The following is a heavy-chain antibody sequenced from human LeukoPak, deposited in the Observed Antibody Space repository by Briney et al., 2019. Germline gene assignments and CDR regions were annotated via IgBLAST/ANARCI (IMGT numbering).Heavy chain of an antibody. V-gene: IGHV3-23*01. D-gene: IGHD6-19*01. CDR3: AKERSSGWYLHNWFDP. J-gene: IGHJ5*02. CDR1: GFTFSSYA. CDR2: ISGSGGST. Sequence: AGGSLRHSCAASGFTFSSYAMSWVRQAPGKGLEWVSAISGSGGSTYYADSVKGRFTISRDNSKNTLYLQMNSLRAEDTAVYYCAKERSSGWYLHNWFDPWGQGTLVTVSS.